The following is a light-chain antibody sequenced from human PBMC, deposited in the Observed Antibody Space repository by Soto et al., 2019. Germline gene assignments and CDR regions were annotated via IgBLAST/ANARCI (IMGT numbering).Light chain of an antibody. CDR1: GGHSSYA. CDR3: QTWDTGIRV. CDR2: LNSDGSH. Sequence: QPVLTQSPSASASLGASVKLTCTLSGGHSSYAIAWHQQQPEKGPRYLMNLNSDGSHSKGDGIPDRFSGSSSGAERYLTISSLQSEDEADYYCQTWDTGIRVFGGGTKLTVL. J-gene: IGLJ3*02. V-gene: IGLV4-69*01.